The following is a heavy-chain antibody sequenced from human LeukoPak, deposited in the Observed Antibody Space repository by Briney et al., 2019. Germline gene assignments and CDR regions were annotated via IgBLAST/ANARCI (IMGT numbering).Heavy chain of an antibody. J-gene: IGHJ4*02. CDR1: VFRFTNYW. CDR3: ARRAGGNTGGFYFDY. Sequence: GESLKISCKASVFRFTNYWIAWVRQKPGEGLEWMGHIYPGDSDTRYNPSFQGQVTISADTSIKTAYLQWSSLKASDTAIYYCARRAGGNTGGFYFDYWGQGSLVTVSS. V-gene: IGHV5-51*01. D-gene: IGHD5-18*01. CDR2: IYPGDSDT.